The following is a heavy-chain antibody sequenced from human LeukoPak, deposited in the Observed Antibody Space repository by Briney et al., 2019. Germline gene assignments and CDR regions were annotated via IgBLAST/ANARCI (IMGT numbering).Heavy chain of an antibody. D-gene: IGHD3-22*01. CDR1: GYTFTGYY. J-gene: IGHJ3*02. CDR3: ARTYDSSEVGAFDI. Sequence: ASVKVSCKASGYTFTGYYMHWVRQAPGQGLEWMGRINPNSGGTNYAQKFQGRVTMTRDTPISTAYMELSRLRSDDTAVYYCARTYDSSEVGAFDIWGQGTMVTVSS. V-gene: IGHV1-2*06. CDR2: INPNSGGT.